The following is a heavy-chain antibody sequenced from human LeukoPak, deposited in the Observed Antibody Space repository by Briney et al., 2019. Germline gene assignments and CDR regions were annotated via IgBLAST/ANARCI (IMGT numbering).Heavy chain of an antibody. CDR3: ARGVRCSSTSCYDNWFDP. CDR1: GYTFTSYG. D-gene: IGHD2-2*01. Sequence: ASVKVSCKASGYTFTSYGISWVRQAPGQGLEWMGWISAYNGNTNYAQKLQGRVTMTTDTSTSTAYMELRSLRSDDTAVYYCARGVRCSSTSCYDNWFDPWGQGTLVTVSS. J-gene: IGHJ5*02. CDR2: ISAYNGNT. V-gene: IGHV1-18*01.